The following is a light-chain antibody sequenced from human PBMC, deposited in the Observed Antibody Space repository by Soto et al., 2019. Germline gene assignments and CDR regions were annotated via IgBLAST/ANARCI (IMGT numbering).Light chain of an antibody. J-gene: IGKJ5*01. Sequence: DIQMAQSPSSLSASLVYRFTITCQATQDINIYLNWYQQKPGKAPNLLIYDASNLEIGVPSRFSGSGSGTHFTFTISSLQTEDIGTYYCQQYDILPITFGRGTRLEIK. CDR3: QQYDILPIT. CDR1: QDINIY. V-gene: IGKV1-33*01. CDR2: DAS.